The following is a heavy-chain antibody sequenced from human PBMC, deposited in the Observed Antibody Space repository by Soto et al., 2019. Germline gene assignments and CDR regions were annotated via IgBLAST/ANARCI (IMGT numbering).Heavy chain of an antibody. CDR3: ARGKQWLVGPYYYGMDV. CDR1: GYTFTSYG. Sequence: QVQLVQSGAEVKKPGASVKVSCKASGYTFTSYGISWVRQAPGQGLEWMGWISAYNGNTNYAQKLQGRITMTTDTSTSTAYMELRSLRSYDTAVYYCARGKQWLVGPYYYGMDVWGQGTTVTVSS. CDR2: ISAYNGNT. J-gene: IGHJ6*01. V-gene: IGHV1-18*01. D-gene: IGHD6-19*01.